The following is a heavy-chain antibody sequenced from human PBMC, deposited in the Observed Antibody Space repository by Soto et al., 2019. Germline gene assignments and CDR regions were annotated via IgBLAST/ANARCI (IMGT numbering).Heavy chain of an antibody. CDR2: INAGNGNT. Sequence: SVKVSCKASGYTFTSYAMLWVRQAPGQRLEWMGWINAGNGNTKYSQKFQGSVTITRDTSASTAYMELSSLRSEDTAVYYCASDPGYYFGNTWGQGTLVTVSS. V-gene: IGHV1-3*01. CDR1: GYTFTSYA. J-gene: IGHJ5*02. CDR3: ASDPGYYFGNT. D-gene: IGHD1-26*01.